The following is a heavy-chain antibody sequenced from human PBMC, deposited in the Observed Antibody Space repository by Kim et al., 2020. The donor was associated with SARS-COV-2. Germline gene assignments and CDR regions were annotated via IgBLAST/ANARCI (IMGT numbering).Heavy chain of an antibody. D-gene: IGHD2-2*01. J-gene: IGHJ4*02. Sequence: STNSNPPLKGRVTISVDTSKNQFSLKLGSVTAAETAGYYCAGVPAAGADYWGQGTLVTVSS. CDR3: AGVPAAGADY. V-gene: IGHV4-34*01. CDR2: ST.